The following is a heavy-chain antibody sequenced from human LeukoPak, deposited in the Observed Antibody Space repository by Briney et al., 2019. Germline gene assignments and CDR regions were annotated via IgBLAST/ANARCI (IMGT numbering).Heavy chain of an antibody. Sequence: AGGSLRLSCAASGFTFSSYAMNWVRQAPGKGLEWVSGISNSGGSTYYADSVKGRFTISRDNSKNTLYLQMNSLRAEDTAVYYCAKDLNGWYIFDYWGQGTLVTVSS. CDR1: GFTFSSYA. V-gene: IGHV3-23*01. D-gene: IGHD6-19*01. CDR3: AKDLNGWYIFDY. J-gene: IGHJ4*02. CDR2: ISNSGGST.